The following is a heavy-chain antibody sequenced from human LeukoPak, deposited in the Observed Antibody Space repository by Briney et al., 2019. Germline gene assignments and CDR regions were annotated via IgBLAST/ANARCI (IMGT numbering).Heavy chain of an antibody. J-gene: IGHJ4*02. CDR1: GYSFTSYW. CDR3: ARGYCSGGSCYHLDY. D-gene: IGHD2-15*01. V-gene: IGHV5-51*01. CDR2: IYPGDSDT. Sequence: GESLKISCQGSGYSFTSYWIGWVRQMPGEGLEWMGIIYPGDSDTRYSPSFQGQVTISADKSISTAYLQWSSLKASDTAMYYCARGYCSGGSCYHLDYWGQGTLVTVSS.